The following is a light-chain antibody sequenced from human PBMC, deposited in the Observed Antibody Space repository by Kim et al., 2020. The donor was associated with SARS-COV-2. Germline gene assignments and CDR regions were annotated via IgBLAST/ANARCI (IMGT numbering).Light chain of an antibody. CDR1: KSVSSNY. CDR2: GAS. J-gene: IGKJ1*01. Sequence: PGERSPLPCRAGKSVSSNYLAWYQQKPGQAPRLLIYGASSRATGIPDRFSGSGSGTDFTLTITRLEPEDFAVYYCQQYSSSPATFGQGTKVDIK. V-gene: IGKV3-20*01. CDR3: QQYSSSPAT.